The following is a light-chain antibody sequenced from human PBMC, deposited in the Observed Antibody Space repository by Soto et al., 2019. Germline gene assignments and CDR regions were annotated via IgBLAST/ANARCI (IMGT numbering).Light chain of an antibody. V-gene: IGKV1-39*01. CDR3: QQTYTTPEIT. Sequence: DIQMTQSPSSLSASEGDRVIITCRASQPISTYLNWYQLKPGKAPNLLMYGASYLKSGVPTRFSGSGSGTDFTLTISSLQPEDFAIYYCQQTYTTPEITFGQGTRLEIK. CDR2: GAS. CDR1: QPISTY. J-gene: IGKJ5*01.